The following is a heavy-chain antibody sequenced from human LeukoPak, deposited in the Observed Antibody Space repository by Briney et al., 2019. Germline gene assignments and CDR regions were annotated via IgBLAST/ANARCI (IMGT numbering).Heavy chain of an antibody. D-gene: IGHD6-19*01. J-gene: IGHJ4*02. CDR3: AREGDSAGWYRPAFRLIDY. Sequence: PSVTVSCKTSGYTFTSYGLYWVRQPPGQGLEWMGWISGYNAETNYARKFQGRVTMTTDTSTTTAYMELTGLTSDDTALYYCAREGDSAGWYRPAFRLIDYWGQGTMVTVSS. CDR2: ISGYNAET. CDR1: GYTFTSYG. V-gene: IGHV1-18*01.